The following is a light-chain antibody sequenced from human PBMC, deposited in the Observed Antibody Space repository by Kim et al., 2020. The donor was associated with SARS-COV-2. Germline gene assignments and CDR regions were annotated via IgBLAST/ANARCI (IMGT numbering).Light chain of an antibody. CDR1: KLGDKY. CDR3: QAWDSSTAV. CDR2: QDS. V-gene: IGLV3-1*01. Sequence: GSPGQTAIITCSGDKLGDKYACCYQQKPGQSPVLVIYQDSKRPSGIPERVSGSNSGNTVTLTISGTQAMDEADYYCQAWDSSTAVFGGGTQLTVL. J-gene: IGLJ3*02.